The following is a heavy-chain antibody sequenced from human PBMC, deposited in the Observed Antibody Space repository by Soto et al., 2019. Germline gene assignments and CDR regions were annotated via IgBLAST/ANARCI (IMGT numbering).Heavy chain of an antibody. V-gene: IGHV1-18*01. CDR1: GYTFTNYA. Sequence: QVQLVQSGAEVRQPGASVTVSCQASGYTFTNYAITWVRQAPGQGLEWMGWISAYNGHTDYAQKVQDRLTLTTDTSTSTAYLVLRSLTYDDTAIYYCARDNGGLAAPGTDWFVPWGQGTLITVSS. D-gene: IGHD6-13*01. CDR3: ARDNGGLAAPGTDWFVP. J-gene: IGHJ5*02. CDR2: ISAYNGHT.